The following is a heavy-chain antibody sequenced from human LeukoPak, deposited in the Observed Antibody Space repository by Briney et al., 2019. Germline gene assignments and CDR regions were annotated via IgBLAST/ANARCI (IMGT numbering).Heavy chain of an antibody. Sequence: GSSVKVSCKASGYTFTGYYMHWVRLAPGQGLEWMGWINPKAVGTNSEQKFQGRVTLTRDTSISTAYMELSRLRSDDTAVYYCARRDPTGYLPHFDFWGQGSLVTVSS. D-gene: IGHD3-9*01. V-gene: IGHV1-2*02. CDR1: GYTFTGYY. CDR3: ARRDPTGYLPHFDF. CDR2: INPKAVGT. J-gene: IGHJ4*02.